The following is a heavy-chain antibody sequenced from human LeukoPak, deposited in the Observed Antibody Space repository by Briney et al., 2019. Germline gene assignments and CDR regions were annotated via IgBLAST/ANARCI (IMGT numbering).Heavy chain of an antibody. CDR3: ATSGYSYGRFDH. J-gene: IGHJ4*02. CDR1: GGSISSYY. D-gene: IGHD5-18*01. CDR2: IYYSGST. V-gene: IGHV4-59*08. Sequence: SETLSLTCTVSGGSISSYYWSWIRQPPGKGLEWIGYIYYSGSTNYNPSLKSPVTISVDTSKNQFSLKLSSVTAADTAVYYCATSGYSYGRFDHWGQGTLVTVSS.